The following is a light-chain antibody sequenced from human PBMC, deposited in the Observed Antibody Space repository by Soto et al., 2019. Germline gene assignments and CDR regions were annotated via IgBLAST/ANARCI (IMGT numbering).Light chain of an antibody. CDR2: GAS. Sequence: PGERATLSCRASQSVTSTFLAWYQQKPGQAPRLLIYGASSRDTGIPDRFSGSGSGTDFTLTISRLEPEDFAVYYCQQYGSSAAITFGQGTRLEIK. J-gene: IGKJ5*01. CDR3: QQYGSSAAIT. CDR1: QSVTSTF. V-gene: IGKV3-20*01.